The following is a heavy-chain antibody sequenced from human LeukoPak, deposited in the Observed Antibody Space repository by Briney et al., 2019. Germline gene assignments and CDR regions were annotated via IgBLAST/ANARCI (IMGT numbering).Heavy chain of an antibody. CDR3: VRGTFDWKGVDF. V-gene: IGHV3-7*01. J-gene: IGHJ4*02. Sequence: GGSLRLSCEVSGFTFSRYWMHWVRQAPGKGLECVAKVSGDRRRTDYAESANGRFAVFRDDARNSLHLDMSSLRADDTAMYYCVRGTFDWKGVDFWGQGSLVTVSS. D-gene: IGHD1-1*01. CDR2: VSGDRRRT. CDR1: GFTFSRYW.